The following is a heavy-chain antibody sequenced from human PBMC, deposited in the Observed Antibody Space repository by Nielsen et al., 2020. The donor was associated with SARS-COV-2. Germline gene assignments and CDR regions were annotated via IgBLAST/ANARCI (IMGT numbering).Heavy chain of an antibody. Sequence: SGPTLVQLTQILTLTCTFSGFSLSTSGMCVSWIRQPPGKALEWLARIDWDDDKYYSTSLKTRLTISKDTSKNQVALTMTNMDPVDTTTYYGARTTSLGYYFDYWGQGILVTVSS. D-gene: IGHD1-26*01. CDR2: IDWDDDK. CDR1: GFSLSTSGMC. J-gene: IGHJ4*02. V-gene: IGHV2-70*11. CDR3: ARTTSLGYYFDY.